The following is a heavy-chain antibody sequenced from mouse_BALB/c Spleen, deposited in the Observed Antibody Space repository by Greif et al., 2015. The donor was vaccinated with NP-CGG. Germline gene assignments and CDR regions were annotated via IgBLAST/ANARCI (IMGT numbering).Heavy chain of an antibody. D-gene: IGHD2-1*01. J-gene: IGHJ4*01. CDR2: ISYSGST. CDR3: ARSPYGNYAMDY. Sequence: EVQLVESGPSLVKPSQTLSLTCSVTGDSITSGYWNWIRKFPGNKLEYMGYISYSGSTYYNPSLKSRISITRDTSKNQYYPQLNSVTTEDTATYYCARSPYGNYAMDYWGQGTSVTVSS. CDR1: GDSITSGY. V-gene: IGHV3-8*02.